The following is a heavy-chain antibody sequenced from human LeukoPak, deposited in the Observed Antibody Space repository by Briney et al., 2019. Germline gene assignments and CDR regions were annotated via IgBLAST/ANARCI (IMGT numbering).Heavy chain of an antibody. CDR1: GFTFSNFA. J-gene: IGHJ6*02. Sequence: GGSLRLSCAASGFTFSNFAMHWVRQAPGKGLEWVSSISYDGRNTYYADSVKGRFTISRDDSKNTLYLQMNSLRAEDTAVFYCARDSYGMDVWGQGTTVTVSS. D-gene: IGHD3-16*01. V-gene: IGHV3-30*04. CDR2: ISYDGRNT. CDR3: ARDSYGMDV.